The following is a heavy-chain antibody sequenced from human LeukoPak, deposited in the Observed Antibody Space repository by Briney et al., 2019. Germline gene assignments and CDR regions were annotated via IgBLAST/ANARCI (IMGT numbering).Heavy chain of an antibody. CDR2: IYYSGST. CDR1: GGSISSYY. Sequence: SETLSLTCTVSGGSISSYYWSWIRQPPGKGLEWIGYIYYSGSTNYNPSLKSRVTISVDTSKNQFSLKLSSVTAADTAVYYCARHPQGLRYFDNWGRGTLVIVSS. CDR3: ARHPQGLRYFDN. V-gene: IGHV4-59*08. J-gene: IGHJ4*02.